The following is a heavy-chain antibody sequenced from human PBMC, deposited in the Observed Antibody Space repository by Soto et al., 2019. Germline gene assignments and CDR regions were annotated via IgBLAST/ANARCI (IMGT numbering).Heavy chain of an antibody. CDR2: IYYSGST. Sequence: QVQLQESGPGLVKPSETLSLTCTVSGGSISSYYWSWIRQPPGKGLEWIGYIYYSGSTNYYPSLQSRVTISVDTSKNPFSLKLSSVTAADTALYYCARRYGSCFDIWGQGTMVTVSS. J-gene: IGHJ3*02. CDR3: ARRYGSCFDI. D-gene: IGHD3-10*01. CDR1: GGSISSYY. V-gene: IGHV4-59*08.